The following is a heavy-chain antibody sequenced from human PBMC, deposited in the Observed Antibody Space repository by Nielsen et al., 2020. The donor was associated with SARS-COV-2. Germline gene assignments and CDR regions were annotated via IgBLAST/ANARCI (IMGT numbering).Heavy chain of an antibody. CDR3: ARDLEDIVVVPAADVHADYYYYYGMDV. CDR2: ISSSSSYI. V-gene: IGHV3-21*01. Sequence: GESLKISCAASGFTFSSYSMNWVRQAPGKGLEWVSSISSSSSYIYYADSVKGRFTISRDNAKNSLYLQMNSLRAEDTAVYYCARDLEDIVVVPAADVHADYYYYYGMDVWGQGTTVTVSS. J-gene: IGHJ6*02. D-gene: IGHD2-2*01. CDR1: GFTFSSYS.